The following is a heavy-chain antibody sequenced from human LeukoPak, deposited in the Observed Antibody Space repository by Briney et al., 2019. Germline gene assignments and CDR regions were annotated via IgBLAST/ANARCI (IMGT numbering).Heavy chain of an antibody. D-gene: IGHD1-26*01. CDR2: INHSGST. V-gene: IGHV4-34*01. CDR3: ARGGGGSYSDAFDI. Sequence: PSETLSLTCAVYGGSFSGYYWSWIRQPPGKGLEWIGEINHSGSTNYNPSLKSRVTISVDTSKNQFSLKLSSVTGADTAVYYCARGGGGSYSDAFDIWGQGTMVTVSS. J-gene: IGHJ3*02. CDR1: GGSFSGYY.